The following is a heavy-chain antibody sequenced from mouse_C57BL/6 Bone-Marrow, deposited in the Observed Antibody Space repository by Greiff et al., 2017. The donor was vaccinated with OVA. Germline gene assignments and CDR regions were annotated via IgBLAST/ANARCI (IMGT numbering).Heavy chain of an antibody. CDR3: ASVCKASFAY. Sequence: VQLQQSGAELARPGASVKLSCKASGYTFTSYGISWVKQRTGQGLEWIGEIYPRSGNTYYNEKFKGKATLTADKSSSTAYMELRSLTSEDSAVYFCASVCKASFAYWGQGTLVTVSA. CDR2: IYPRSGNT. CDR1: GYTFTSYG. J-gene: IGHJ3*01. V-gene: IGHV1-81*01.